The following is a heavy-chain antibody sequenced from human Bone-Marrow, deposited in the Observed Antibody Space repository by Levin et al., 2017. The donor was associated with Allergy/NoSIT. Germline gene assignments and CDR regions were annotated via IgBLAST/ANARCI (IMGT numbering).Heavy chain of an antibody. V-gene: IGHV3-9*01. CDR1: GFIFDEYA. J-gene: IGHJ1*01. Sequence: GGSLRLSCVASGFIFDEYAMHWVRQAPGKGLEWVSSISWNSGSIGYGASVEGRFTVSRDNAKNSLYLQMNSLRAEDTALYYCAKGTDPTIIGLGSEHWGQGTLVTVSS. CDR2: ISWNSGSI. D-gene: IGHD3-3*01. CDR3: AKGTDPTIIGLGSEH.